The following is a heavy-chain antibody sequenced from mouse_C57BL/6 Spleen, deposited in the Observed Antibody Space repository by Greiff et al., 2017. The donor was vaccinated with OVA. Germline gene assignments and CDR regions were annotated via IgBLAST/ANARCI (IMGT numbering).Heavy chain of an antibody. Sequence: EVQLKESGGGLVKPGGSLKLSCAASGFTFSSYTMSWVRQTPEKRLEWVATISGGGGNTYYPDSVKGRFTISRDNAKNTLYLQMSSLRSEDTALYYCARHYDGYSWFAYWGQGTLVTVSA. CDR1: GFTFSSYT. CDR2: ISGGGGNT. CDR3: ARHYDGYSWFAY. V-gene: IGHV5-9*01. J-gene: IGHJ3*01. D-gene: IGHD2-3*01.